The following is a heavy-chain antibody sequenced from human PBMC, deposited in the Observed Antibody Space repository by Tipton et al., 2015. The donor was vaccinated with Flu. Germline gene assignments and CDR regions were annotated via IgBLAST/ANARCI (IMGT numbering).Heavy chain of an antibody. CDR1: GYTFTSHY. CDR3: ARDPPSYSESSGFFDF. D-gene: IGHD3-22*01. Sequence: QMQLVQSGAEVKKPGASVKISCKASGYTFTSHYMHWVRQAPGQGLEWMGGINPGGGNTAYAQKFQERVILSRDTSTSSVYMELSSLRSEDTAVYYCARDPPSYSESSGFFDFWGQGTLVTVSS. V-gene: IGHV1-46*01. CDR2: INPGGGNT. J-gene: IGHJ4*02.